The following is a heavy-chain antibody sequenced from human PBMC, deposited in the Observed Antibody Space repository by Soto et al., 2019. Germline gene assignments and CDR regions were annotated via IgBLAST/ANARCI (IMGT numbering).Heavy chain of an antibody. CDR1: GFSLHTGGVG. Sequence: SGPTLVNPTETLTLTCRFSGFSLHTGGVGVGWIRQPPGKALDWLALIYWNDDKRYSPSLRSRLSITKDSSKSQVVLRMTNMAPVDTATYFCAHRTWGRIFETWGQGTLVTVSS. CDR2: IYWNDDK. D-gene: IGHD3-3*01. V-gene: IGHV2-5*01. J-gene: IGHJ5*02. CDR3: AHRTWGRIFET.